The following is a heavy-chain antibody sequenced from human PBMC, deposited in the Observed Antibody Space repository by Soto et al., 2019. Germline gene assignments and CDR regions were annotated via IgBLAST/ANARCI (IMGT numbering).Heavy chain of an antibody. V-gene: IGHV3-30-3*01. D-gene: IGHD3-16*01. CDR3: AREGEGLDY. CDR2: ISYDGSNK. J-gene: IGHJ4*02. CDR1: GFTFSSYA. Sequence: QVQLVESGGGVVQPGRSLRLSCAAYGFTFSSYAMHWVRQAPGKGLEWVTLISYDGSNKYYADSVKGRFTISRDNSKNTLYLQMNSLRAEDTAVYYCAREGEGLDYWDQGTLVTVSS.